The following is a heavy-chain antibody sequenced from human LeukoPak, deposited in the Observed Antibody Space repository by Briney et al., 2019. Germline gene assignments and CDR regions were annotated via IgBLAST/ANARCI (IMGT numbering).Heavy chain of an antibody. CDR2: IYYSGST. D-gene: IGHD3-3*01. V-gene: IGHV4-39*01. Sequence: SETLSLTCTVSGGSISSSSYYWGWLRQPPGKGLEWIGSIYYSGSTYYNPSLKRLVTISVDTSKNQFSLKLSSVTAADTAVYYCASQNKNSPITIFGVVIRHFDYWGQGTLVTVSS. CDR1: GGSISSSSYY. CDR3: ASQNKNSPITIFGVVIRHFDY. J-gene: IGHJ4*02.